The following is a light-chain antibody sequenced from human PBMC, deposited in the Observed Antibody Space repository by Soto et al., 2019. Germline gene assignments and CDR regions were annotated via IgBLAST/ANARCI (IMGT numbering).Light chain of an antibody. CDR2: GAS. V-gene: IGKV3D-15*01. CDR1: QSVSSN. Sequence: EKVLTRSPASLSVSPGERGTVSFRASQSVSSNLAWYQQKPGQAPRLLIYGASTRATGIPARFSGSGSGTEFTLTISSPQSEDFAVYYCQQYNNWPLTFGGGTEVDI. CDR3: QQYNNWPLT. J-gene: IGKJ4*01.